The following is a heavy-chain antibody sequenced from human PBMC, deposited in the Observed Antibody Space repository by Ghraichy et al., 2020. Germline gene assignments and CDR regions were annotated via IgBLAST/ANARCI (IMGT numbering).Heavy chain of an antibody. D-gene: IGHD1-26*01. CDR1: GYTFTGYY. J-gene: IGHJ4*02. Sequence: ASVKVSCKASGYTFTGYYMHWVRQAPGQGLEWMGWINPDSGGTNYAQNFQGRVTMTRDTSISTAYMELSRLTSDDTAVYYCARDHGSWMLDYWGQGALVTVSS. CDR3: ARDHGSWMLDY. CDR2: INPDSGGT. V-gene: IGHV1-2*02.